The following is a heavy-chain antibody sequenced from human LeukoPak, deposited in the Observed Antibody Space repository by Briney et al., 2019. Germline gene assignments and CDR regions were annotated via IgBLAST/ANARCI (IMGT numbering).Heavy chain of an antibody. Sequence: QPGGSLRLSCAASGFTFSGSAMHWVRQAPGKGLEWVGHIRSKANSFATAYGVSVKGSFAISRDDPKNTAYLQMSSLKTEDTAVYYCTIYSGSFPDAFDIWGQGTMVTVSS. V-gene: IGHV3-73*01. J-gene: IGHJ3*02. CDR3: TIYSGSFPDAFDI. D-gene: IGHD1-26*01. CDR2: IRSKANSFAT. CDR1: GFTFSGSA.